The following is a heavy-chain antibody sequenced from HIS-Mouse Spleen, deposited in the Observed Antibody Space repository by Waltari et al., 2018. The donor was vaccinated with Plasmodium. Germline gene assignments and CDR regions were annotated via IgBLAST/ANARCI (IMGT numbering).Heavy chain of an antibody. Sequence: EVQLLESGGGLVQPGGSRRLSCAASGFTVVGVATSWARKAPGKGLEWVSAIIGSGGSTYYADSVKGRFTISRDNSKNTLYLQMNSLRAEDTAVYYCAKTIKYYDILTGYPFDYWGQGTLVTVSS. D-gene: IGHD3-9*01. CDR3: AKTIKYYDILTGYPFDY. V-gene: IGHV3-23*01. CDR1: GFTVVGVA. CDR2: IIGSGGST. J-gene: IGHJ4*02.